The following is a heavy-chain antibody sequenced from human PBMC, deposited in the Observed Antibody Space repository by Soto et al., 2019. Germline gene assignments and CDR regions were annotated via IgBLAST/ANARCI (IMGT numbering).Heavy chain of an antibody. V-gene: IGHV3-53*01. J-gene: IGHJ6*02. CDR2: IYSDGTT. Sequence: GGSLRLSCAASGFTVSSHYMGWVRQAPGKGLEWVSLIYSDGTTYYADSVKGRFTISRDNSKNMLYLQMNSLRAEDTAVYYCARDRSGSSGYYGMDVWGQGTTVTVSS. D-gene: IGHD3-10*01. CDR3: ARDRSGSSGYYGMDV. CDR1: GFTVSSHY.